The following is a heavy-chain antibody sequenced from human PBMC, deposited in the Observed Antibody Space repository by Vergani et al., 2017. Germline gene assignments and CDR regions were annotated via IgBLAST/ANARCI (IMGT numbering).Heavy chain of an antibody. D-gene: IGHD5-12*01. J-gene: IGHJ4*02. CDR2: IYYSGST. CDR1: GGSISSYY. Sequence: QVQLQESGPGLVKPSETLSLTCTVSGGSISSYYWSWIRQPPGKGLEWIGYIYYSGSTNYNPSLKSRVTISVDTSKNQFSLKLSSVTAADTAVYYCARGRGPLGYWGQGTLVTVSS. V-gene: IGHV4-59*01. CDR3: ARGRGPLGY.